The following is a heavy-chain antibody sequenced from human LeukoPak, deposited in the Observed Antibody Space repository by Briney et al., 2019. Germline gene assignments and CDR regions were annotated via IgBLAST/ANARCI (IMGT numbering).Heavy chain of an antibody. CDR1: GFTFDDYA. V-gene: IGHV3-9*01. CDR3: AKGDFWSGYHYYYYGMDV. J-gene: IGHJ6*02. CDR2: ISWNSGSI. Sequence: GRSLRLSCAASGFTFDDYAMHWVRHAPGKGLGWVSGISWNSGSIGYADSVKGRFTISRDNAKNSLYLQMNSLRAEDTALYYCAKGDFWSGYHYYYYGMDVWGQGTTVTVSS. D-gene: IGHD3-3*01.